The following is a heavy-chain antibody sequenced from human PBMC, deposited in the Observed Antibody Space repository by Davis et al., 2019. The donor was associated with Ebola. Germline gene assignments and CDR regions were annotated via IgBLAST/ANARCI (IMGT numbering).Heavy chain of an antibody. CDR3: TSGSYPFDY. Sequence: GESLKISCAASGFTFSGYAMHWVRQASGKGLEWVGRIRSKANSYATAYAASVKGRFTISRDDSKNTAYLQMNSLKTEDTAVYYCTSGSYPFDYWGQGTLVTVSS. J-gene: IGHJ4*02. V-gene: IGHV3-73*01. CDR1: GFTFSGYA. CDR2: IRSKANSYAT. D-gene: IGHD1-26*01.